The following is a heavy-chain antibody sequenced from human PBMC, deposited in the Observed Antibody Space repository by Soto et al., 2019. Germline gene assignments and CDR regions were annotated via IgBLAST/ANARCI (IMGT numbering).Heavy chain of an antibody. CDR2: ISGSGGST. D-gene: IGHD6-13*01. Sequence: EVQLLESGGGLVQPGGSLRLSCAASGFPFSSYAMSWVRQAQGKGLEWVSAISGSGGSTYYADSVKGRFTISRDNSKNTLYLQMNSLRAEDTAVYYCALFSKYSSSWFGVGYWGQGTLVTVSS. J-gene: IGHJ4*02. CDR1: GFPFSSYA. CDR3: ALFSKYSSSWFGVGY. V-gene: IGHV3-23*01.